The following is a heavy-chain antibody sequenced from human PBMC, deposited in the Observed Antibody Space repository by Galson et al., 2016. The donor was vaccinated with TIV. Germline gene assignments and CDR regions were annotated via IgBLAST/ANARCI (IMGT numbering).Heavy chain of an antibody. CDR1: GYTFTGYY. CDR3: AKAYTFFAHYYDGSGYYPDAFDI. D-gene: IGHD3-22*01. J-gene: IGHJ3*02. CDR2: INPNNGDT. V-gene: IGHV1-2*06. Sequence: SVKVSCKASGYTFTGYYMDWVRQAPGQGLEWMGRINPNNGDTNYAQKFQGRVTLTRDTSISTAYMELSRMRSDDTALYYCAKAYTFFAHYYDGSGYYPDAFDIWGQGTMVTVSS.